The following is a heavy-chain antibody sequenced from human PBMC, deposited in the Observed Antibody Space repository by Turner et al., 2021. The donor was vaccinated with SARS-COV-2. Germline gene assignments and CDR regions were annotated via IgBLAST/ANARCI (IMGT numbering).Heavy chain of an antibody. V-gene: IGHV4-34*01. Sequence: QVQLQQWGAGPLTPSETLSLICAVNGGSLSGYYWTWIRQPPGKGLEWIGEVHPYGPTYYNPSLKSRVSMSVDTSKNQFSLKLNSVTAADTAFYYCARGDDPRKSGVVWGQGTLVTVSS. CDR1: GGSLSGYY. CDR2: VHPYGPT. J-gene: IGHJ4*02. CDR3: ARGDDPRKSGVV. D-gene: IGHD3-3*01.